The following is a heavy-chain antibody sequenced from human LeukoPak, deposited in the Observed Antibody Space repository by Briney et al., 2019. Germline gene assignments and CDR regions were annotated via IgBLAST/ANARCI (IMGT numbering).Heavy chain of an antibody. CDR1: GFTLSNYW. D-gene: IGHD5-18*01. Sequence: PGGSLRLSCAASGFTLSNYWMHWVRQAPGKGLVWVSRIESDGSGTVYADSVKGRFTISRDNAKSILYLQMNSLRAEDTAVYYCANTGYNYEFDYWGQGTLVTVSS. CDR2: IESDGSGT. V-gene: IGHV3-74*01. J-gene: IGHJ4*02. CDR3: ANTGYNYEFDY.